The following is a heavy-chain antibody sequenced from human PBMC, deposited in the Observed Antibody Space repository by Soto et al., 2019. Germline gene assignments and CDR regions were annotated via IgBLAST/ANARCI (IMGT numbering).Heavy chain of an antibody. CDR1: GGTFSSYA. V-gene: IGHV1-69*13. D-gene: IGHD5-18*01. J-gene: IGHJ4*02. CDR3: ARDLENNGYSYGLPDY. Sequence: GASVKVSCKASGGTFSSYAISWVRQAPGQGLEWMGGIIPIFGTANYAQKFQGRVTITADESTSTAYMELSSLRSEDTAVYYCARDLENNGYSYGLPDYWGQGTLVTVSS. CDR2: IIPIFGTA.